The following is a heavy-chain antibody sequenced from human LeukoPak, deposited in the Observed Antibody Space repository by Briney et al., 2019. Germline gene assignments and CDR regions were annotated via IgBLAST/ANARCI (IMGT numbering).Heavy chain of an antibody. V-gene: IGHV3-9*01. CDR1: GVTFDEYA. D-gene: IGHD3-22*01. J-gene: IGHJ3*02. CDR3: ARDRIDQWLTFDI. Sequence: PGRSLRLSCAAYGVTFDEYAMHWVRQAPGKGVERVAHFTWNSGIIGYADSVTGRFTISRDNAKTSLYLQMNSLRAEDTALYYCARDRIDQWLTFDIRGQGTMVTVSS. CDR2: FTWNSGII.